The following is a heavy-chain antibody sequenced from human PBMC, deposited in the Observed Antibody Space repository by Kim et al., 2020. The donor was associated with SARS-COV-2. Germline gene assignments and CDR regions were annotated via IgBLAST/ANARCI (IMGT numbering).Heavy chain of an antibody. CDR3: ARETDYHGMDG. Sequence: YYADSVKGRFTISRANSKNTLYLQMNSLGAENTAVYYCARETDYHGMDGWGQGPTVTVSS. V-gene: IGHV3-33*01. J-gene: IGHJ6*02.